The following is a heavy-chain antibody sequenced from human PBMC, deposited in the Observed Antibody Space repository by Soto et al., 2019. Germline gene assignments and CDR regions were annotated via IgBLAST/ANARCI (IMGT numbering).Heavy chain of an antibody. D-gene: IGHD4-17*01. J-gene: IGHJ6*02. CDR1: GYTFTSYA. CDR2: INAGNGNT. V-gene: IGHV1-3*01. Sequence: ASVKVSCKASGYTFTSYAMHWVRQAPGQRLEWMGWINAGNGNTKYSQKFQERVTITRDMSTSTAYMELSSLRSEDTAVYYCAAEGTVTTGMDVWGQGTTVTVSS. CDR3: AAEGTVTTGMDV.